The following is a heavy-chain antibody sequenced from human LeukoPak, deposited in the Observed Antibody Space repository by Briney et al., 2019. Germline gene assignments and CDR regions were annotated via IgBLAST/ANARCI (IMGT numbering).Heavy chain of an antibody. V-gene: IGHV3-23*01. CDR1: GFTFSSYA. CDR2: ISCSGGST. J-gene: IGHJ4*02. Sequence: GGSLRLSCAASGFTFSSYAMSWVRQAPGKGLEWVSAISCSGGSTYYADSVKGRFTISRDNSKNTLYLQMNSLRTEDTAVYYCAKAPGDCSGGSRYGEYYFDYWGQGTLVTVSS. D-gene: IGHD2-15*01. CDR3: AKAPGDCSGGSRYGEYYFDY.